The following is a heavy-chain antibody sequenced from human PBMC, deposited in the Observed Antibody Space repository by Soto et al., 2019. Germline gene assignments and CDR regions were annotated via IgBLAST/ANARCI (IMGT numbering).Heavy chain of an antibody. CDR3: ARDLWGYCGTDCYPLDV. D-gene: IGHD2-21*02. V-gene: IGHV4-30-2*01. J-gene: IGHJ6*02. CDR2: IYHSGST. CDR1: GGSISIGGYS. Sequence: SDTLSLTCAVSGGSISIGGYSWSWIRQPPGKGLEWIGYIYHSGSTYYNPSLKSRVTISVDRSKNQFSLKLSSVTAADTAVYYCARDLWGYCGTDCYPLDVWGQGTTVTVSS.